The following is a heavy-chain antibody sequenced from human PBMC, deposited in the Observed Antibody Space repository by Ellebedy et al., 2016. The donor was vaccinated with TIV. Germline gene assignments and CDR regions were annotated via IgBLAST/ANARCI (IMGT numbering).Heavy chain of an antibody. Sequence: GESLKISCTASGFIFGDYYMNWIRQAPGKGLELISYISPTNLYSNYADSVKGRFTISRDNDQKSVYLQMSSLTTEDTAVYYCAADRYCSGGNCYWVDYWGQGTLVTVSS. V-gene: IGHV3-11*06. J-gene: IGHJ4*02. CDR2: ISPTNLYS. CDR1: GFIFGDYY. D-gene: IGHD2-15*01. CDR3: AADRYCSGGNCYWVDY.